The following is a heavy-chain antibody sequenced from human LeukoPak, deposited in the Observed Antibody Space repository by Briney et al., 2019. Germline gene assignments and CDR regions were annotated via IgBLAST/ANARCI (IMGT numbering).Heavy chain of an antibody. CDR1: GFTFSGSA. CDR2: IRRRGNSYAT. CDR3: SRHDSSVVGGNDAFDI. D-gene: IGHD1-26*01. Sequence: GGSLKLPCAASGFTFSGSAMHWVRQASGKGLEWVGRIRRRGNSYATAYAASVTGRFTISRDDSKNTAYLQMNSLRAEDTAIYYCSRHDSSVVGGNDAFDIWGQGTLVTVSS. J-gene: IGHJ3*02. V-gene: IGHV3-73*01.